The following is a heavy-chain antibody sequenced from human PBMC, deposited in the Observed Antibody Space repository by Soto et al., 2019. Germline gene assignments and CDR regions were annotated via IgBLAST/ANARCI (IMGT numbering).Heavy chain of an antibody. Sequence: SVKVSCKASGGTFSSYAISWVRQAPGQGLEWMGGIIPIFGTANYAQKFQGRVTIPADESTSTAYMELSSLRSEDTAVYYFAWSGDFGVVTPSGYYYGMDVWGQGTTVTVSS. CDR3: AWSGDFGVVTPSGYYYGMDV. J-gene: IGHJ6*02. D-gene: IGHD3-3*01. CDR2: IIPIFGTA. V-gene: IGHV1-69*13. CDR1: GGTFSSYA.